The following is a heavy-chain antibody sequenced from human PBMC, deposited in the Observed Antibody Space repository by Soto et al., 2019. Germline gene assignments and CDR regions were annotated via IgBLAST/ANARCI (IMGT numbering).Heavy chain of an antibody. D-gene: IGHD5-18*01. CDR2: IYYSGTT. CDR1: GGSISSEGYY. V-gene: IGHV4-31*03. J-gene: IGHJ4*02. Sequence: SETLSLTCTVSGGSISSEGYYWSWFRQLPGKGLEWIGDIYYSGTTYHNPPLRSRLTISGDASKNQFSLKLSSVTDADTALYYCARGRGYSYGPYYFDYWGQGTLVTSPQ. CDR3: ARGRGYSYGPYYFDY.